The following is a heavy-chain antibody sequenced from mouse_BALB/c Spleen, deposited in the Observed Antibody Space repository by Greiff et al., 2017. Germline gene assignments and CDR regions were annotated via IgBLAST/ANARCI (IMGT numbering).Heavy chain of an antibody. D-gene: IGHD2-4*01. V-gene: IGHV1-69*02. CDR1: GYTFTSYW. J-gene: IGHJ2*01. CDR3: ARAGDYDYFDY. CDR2: IDPSDSET. Sequence: VKLQQPGAELVKPGAPVKLSCKASGYTFTSYWMNWVKQRPGRGLEWIGRIDPSDSETHYNQKFKDKATLTVDKSSSTAYIQLSSLTSEDSAVYYCARAGDYDYFDYWGQGTTLTVSS.